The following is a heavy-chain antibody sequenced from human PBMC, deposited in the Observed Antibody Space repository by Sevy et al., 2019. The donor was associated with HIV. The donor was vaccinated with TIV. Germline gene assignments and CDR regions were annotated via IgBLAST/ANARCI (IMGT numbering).Heavy chain of an antibody. CDR3: AREMEGVPGRAFDI. V-gene: IGHV3-11*01. Sequence: GESLKISCAASRFTFSDYYMSWIRQAPGKGLEWLSYISSSGSTIYYADSVKGRFTISRDNAKNSLYLQMNSLRAEDTAVYHCAREMEGVPGRAFDIWGQGTMVTVSS. J-gene: IGHJ3*02. D-gene: IGHD6-19*01. CDR2: ISSSGSTI. CDR1: RFTFSDYY.